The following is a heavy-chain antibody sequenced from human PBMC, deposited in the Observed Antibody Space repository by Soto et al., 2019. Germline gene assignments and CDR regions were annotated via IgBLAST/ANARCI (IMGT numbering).Heavy chain of an antibody. CDR2: FIPLHNTS. CDR3: AIWSNWNPLYYRGMDV. J-gene: IGHJ6*02. CDR1: GGAFTNYS. D-gene: IGHD1-20*01. Sequence: GASVKVSCKVSGGAFTNYSLNWVRHAPGQGLEWLGGFIPLHNTSNYSLKLLGRGSVTADISSNTVYMHLSGLTSDDTATYYCAIWSNWNPLYYRGMDVWGQGTTVTVSS. V-gene: IGHV1-69*08.